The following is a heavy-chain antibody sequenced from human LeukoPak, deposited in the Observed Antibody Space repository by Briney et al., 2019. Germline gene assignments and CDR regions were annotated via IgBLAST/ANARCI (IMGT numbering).Heavy chain of an antibody. CDR2: LSSSDNT. CDR1: GFSVNSYY. D-gene: IGHD2-2*01. V-gene: IGHV3-53*01. J-gene: IGHJ3*01. Sequence: GGSLRLSCAASGFSVNSYYMSWVRQAPGRGLEWVSALSSSDNTHYADSVNGRFTISRDNSKNTLYLQLNSLRAEDTAVYYCARRYCSTCPTGHAFDLWGQGTMVTVSS. CDR3: ARRYCSTCPTGHAFDL.